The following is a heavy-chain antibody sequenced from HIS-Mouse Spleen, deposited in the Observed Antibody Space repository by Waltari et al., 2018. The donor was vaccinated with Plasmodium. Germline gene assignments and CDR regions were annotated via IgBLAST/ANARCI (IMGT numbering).Heavy chain of an antibody. CDR2: SNPSGGST. Sequence: QVQLVQSGAEVKKPGASVKVSCKASGYTFTSYYMHWVRQAPGQGLEWMGISNPSGGSTSYAQKFQGRGTMTRETSTSTVYMELSSLRSEDTAVYYCARDLFRIGVAGTEYYYGMDVWGQGTTVTVSS. D-gene: IGHD6-19*01. V-gene: IGHV1-46*01. CDR1: GYTFTSYY. J-gene: IGHJ6*02. CDR3: ARDLFRIGVAGTEYYYGMDV.